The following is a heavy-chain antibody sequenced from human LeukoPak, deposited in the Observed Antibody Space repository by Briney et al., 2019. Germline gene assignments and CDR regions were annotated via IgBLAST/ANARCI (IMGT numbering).Heavy chain of an antibody. D-gene: IGHD5-12*01. V-gene: IGHV3-20*04. Sequence: PGGSLRLSCVGSGFTFGDYGMSWVRQAPGKGLEWVSSFSASGGSTYYADSVKGRFTISRDNAKNSLYLQMNSLRAEDTAVYYCARRGYGDYWGQGTLVTVSS. CDR3: ARRGYGDY. J-gene: IGHJ4*02. CDR1: GFTFGDYG. CDR2: FSASGGST.